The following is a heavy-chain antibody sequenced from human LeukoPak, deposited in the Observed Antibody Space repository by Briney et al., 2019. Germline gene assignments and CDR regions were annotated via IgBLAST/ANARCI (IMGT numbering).Heavy chain of an antibody. CDR1: GGSISSGGYY. J-gene: IGHJ4*02. V-gene: IGHV4-31*03. Sequence: SETLSLTCTVSGGSISSGGYYWSWIRQHPGKGLEWIGYIYYSGSTYYNPSLKSRVTISVDTSKNQFSLKLSSVTAADTAVYYCAMCTMIVFGFGYWGQGTLVTVSS. CDR2: IYYSGST. D-gene: IGHD3-22*01. CDR3: AMCTMIVFGFGY.